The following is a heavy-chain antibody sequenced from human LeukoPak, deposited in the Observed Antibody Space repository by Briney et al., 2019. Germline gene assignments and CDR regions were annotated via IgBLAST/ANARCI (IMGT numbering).Heavy chain of an antibody. CDR2: IKQDGSEK. CDR1: GFTFSSSA. V-gene: IGHV3-7*03. D-gene: IGHD3-16*01. J-gene: IGHJ4*02. CDR3: ARDGFGTGSN. Sequence: GGSLRLSCAASGFTFSSSAMSWVRQVPGKGLEWVANIKQDGSEKNYVDSVKGRFIISRDNAKNSLYLQMNTLGADDTAVYYCARDGFGTGSNWGQGTLVTVSS.